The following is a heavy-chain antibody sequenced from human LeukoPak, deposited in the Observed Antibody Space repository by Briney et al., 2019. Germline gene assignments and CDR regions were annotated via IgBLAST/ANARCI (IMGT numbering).Heavy chain of an antibody. Sequence: SVKVSCKASGGTFSSYAISWVRQAPGQGLEWMGRIIPILGIANYAQTFQGRVTITADKSTSTAYMELSSLRSEDTAVYYCARATHRLGYCSSTSCYTPYYFDYWGQGTLVTVSS. V-gene: IGHV1-69*04. D-gene: IGHD2-2*02. J-gene: IGHJ4*02. CDR1: GGTFSSYA. CDR3: ARATHRLGYCSSTSCYTPYYFDY. CDR2: IIPILGIA.